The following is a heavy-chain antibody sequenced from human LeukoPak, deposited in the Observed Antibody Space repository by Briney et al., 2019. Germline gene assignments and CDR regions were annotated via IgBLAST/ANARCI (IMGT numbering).Heavy chain of an antibody. CDR1: GGSFSGYY. Sequence: SETLSLTCAVHGGSFSGYYWSWIRQPPGKGLELIGEINDSGGTNYNPSLKSRVTISVDTSKNQFSLMLTSVTAADAAVYWCARGPRRGYSYGWRYYGMDVWGQGTTVIVSS. J-gene: IGHJ6*02. CDR2: INDSGGT. V-gene: IGHV4-34*01. CDR3: ARGPRRGYSYGWRYYGMDV. D-gene: IGHD5-18*01.